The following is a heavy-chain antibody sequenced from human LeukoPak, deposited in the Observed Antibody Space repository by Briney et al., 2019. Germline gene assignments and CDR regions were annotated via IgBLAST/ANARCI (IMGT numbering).Heavy chain of an antibody. CDR2: IIPIFGTA. V-gene: IGHV1-69*05. CDR3: ASSVQFGELHPDYYYYYMDV. Sequence: SVKVSCKASGGTFSSYAISWVRQAPGQGLEWMGRIIPIFGTANYAQKFQGRVTITTDKSTSTAYMELSSLRSEDTALYYCASSVQFGELHPDYYYYYMDVWGKGTTVTVSS. CDR1: GGTFSSYA. J-gene: IGHJ6*03. D-gene: IGHD3-10*01.